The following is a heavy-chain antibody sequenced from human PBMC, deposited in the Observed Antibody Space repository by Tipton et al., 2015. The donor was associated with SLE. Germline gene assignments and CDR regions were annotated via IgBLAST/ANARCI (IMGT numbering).Heavy chain of an antibody. Sequence: TLSLTRIVSGGSISSDTFYWGWIRQPPGKGLEWIGTIYYSGSTSYNPSLKSRVTISIDTSNDHFSLRLSSVTAADTAIYYCARSSSGWYKGAMDVWGKGTTVIVSS. CDR2: IYYSGST. CDR3: ARSSSGWYKGAMDV. CDR1: GGSISSDTFY. V-gene: IGHV4-39*07. D-gene: IGHD6-19*01. J-gene: IGHJ6*03.